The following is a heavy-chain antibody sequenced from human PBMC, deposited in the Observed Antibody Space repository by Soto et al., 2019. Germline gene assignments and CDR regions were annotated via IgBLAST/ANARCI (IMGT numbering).Heavy chain of an antibody. Sequence: QVQLVESGGGVVQPGRSLRLSCAASGFTFSSYGMHWVRQSPGKGLEWVAVIWYDGSNKYYADSVKGRFTNSRDNSKNTLYLQMNSLRAEYTAVYYFARDVYGDSLWGQGTMVTVSS. CDR1: GFTFSSYG. J-gene: IGHJ3*01. V-gene: IGHV3-33*01. CDR3: ARDVYGDSL. CDR2: IWYDGSNK. D-gene: IGHD4-17*01.